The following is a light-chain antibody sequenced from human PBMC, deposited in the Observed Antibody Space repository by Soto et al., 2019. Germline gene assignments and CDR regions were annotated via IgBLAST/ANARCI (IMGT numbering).Light chain of an antibody. CDR3: SSYAGRNNVL. CDR2: EVN. Sequence: QSALTQPPSASGSPGQSVTISCTGTSTDVGGYNSVSWYQQHPDKAPKVIMYEVNKRPSGVHDRFSDPKSGNTAPLTVSGLQAEDYADYYCSSYAGRNNVLFGGGTQVT. V-gene: IGLV2-8*01. J-gene: IGLJ3*02. CDR1: STDVGGYNS.